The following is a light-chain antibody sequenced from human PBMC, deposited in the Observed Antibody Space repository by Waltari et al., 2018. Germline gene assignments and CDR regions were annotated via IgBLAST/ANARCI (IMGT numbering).Light chain of an antibody. V-gene: IGLV2-14*03. Sequence: QSALTQPASVSGSPGPSLPISCTGTSSDVGAYHYVSWYQQHPGKAPKLIIFDVSNRPSGVSNRFSGSKSGNTASLTISGLQAEDEADYYCSSYISSSTLELFGGGTSLTVL. CDR3: SSYISSSTLEL. J-gene: IGLJ2*01. CDR2: DVS. CDR1: SSDVGAYHY.